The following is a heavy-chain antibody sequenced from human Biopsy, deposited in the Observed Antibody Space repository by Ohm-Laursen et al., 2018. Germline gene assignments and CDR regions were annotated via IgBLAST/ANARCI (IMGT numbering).Heavy chain of an antibody. CDR1: GFTFNIYA. Sequence: GSLRLSCTATGFTFNIYAMNWVRQAPGKGLEWVSTISGTTTKTYYADSVKGRFTISRDNSKNTVSLQMDSLRAEDTALYYCARDYTWNDVGIGYWGHGALVTVSS. J-gene: IGHJ4*01. CDR2: ISGTTTKT. CDR3: ARDYTWNDVGIGY. V-gene: IGHV3-23*01. D-gene: IGHD1-1*01.